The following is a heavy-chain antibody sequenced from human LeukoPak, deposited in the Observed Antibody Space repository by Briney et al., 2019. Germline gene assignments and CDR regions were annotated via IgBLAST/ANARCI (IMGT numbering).Heavy chain of an antibody. CDR1: GFTFSSCW. CDR2: IKQDGSEK. D-gene: IGHD2-15*01. CDR3: ARGYCSGGSCYSNIDY. V-gene: IGHV3-7*03. Sequence: GGSLRLSCAASGFTFSSCWMSWVRQAPGKGLEWVANIKQDGSEKYYVDSVKGRFTISRDNAKNSLYLQMNSLRAEDTAVYYCARGYCSGGSCYSNIDYWGQGTLVTVSS. J-gene: IGHJ4*02.